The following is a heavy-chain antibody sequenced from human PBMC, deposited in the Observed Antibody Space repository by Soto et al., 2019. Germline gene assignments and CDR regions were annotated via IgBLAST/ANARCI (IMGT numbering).Heavy chain of an antibody. Sequence: QMQLVESGGYLVQPGGSLRLSCEASGFTFSDYYMSWIRQVPGQGLEWLSFISSSGSYIKYSDSMRGRLTVSRDNGKNSLYLQMHSLRVEDTAVYYCARLRVGVNWYFDLWGRGTMVPVSA. CDR1: GFTFSDYY. CDR3: ARLRVGVNWYFDL. D-gene: IGHD2-21*01. V-gene: IGHV3-11*06. CDR2: ISSSGSYI. J-gene: IGHJ2*01.